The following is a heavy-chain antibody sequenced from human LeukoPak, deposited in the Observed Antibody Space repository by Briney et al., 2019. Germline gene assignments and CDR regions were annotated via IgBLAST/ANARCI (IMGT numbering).Heavy chain of an antibody. V-gene: IGHV3-48*03. Sequence: PGGSLRLSCAASGFTFSSYEMNWVRQAPGKGLEWASYISSSGSSIYYADSVKGRFTISRDNAKNSLYLQMNSLRAEDTAVYYCARNPYVDTAMVRDRGGFYAYWRQGPLVTVSS. D-gene: IGHD5-18*01. J-gene: IGHJ4*02. CDR1: GFTFSSYE. CDR2: ISSSGSSI. CDR3: ARNPYVDTAMVRDRGGFYAY.